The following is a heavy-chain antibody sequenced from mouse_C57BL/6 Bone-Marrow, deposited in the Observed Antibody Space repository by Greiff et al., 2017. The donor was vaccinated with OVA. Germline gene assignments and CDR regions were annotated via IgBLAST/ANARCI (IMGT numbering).Heavy chain of an antibody. CDR3: ARRGHYYSNYGGVAY. J-gene: IGHJ3*01. CDR1: GYTFTSYG. CDR2: IYPRSGNT. V-gene: IGHV1-81*01. Sequence: VQRVESGAELARPGASVKLSCKASGYTFTSYGISWVKQRTGQGLEWIGEIYPRSGNTYYNEKFKGKATLTADKSSSTAYMELRSLTSEDSAVYFCARRGHYYSNYGGVAYWGQGTLVTVSA. D-gene: IGHD2-5*01.